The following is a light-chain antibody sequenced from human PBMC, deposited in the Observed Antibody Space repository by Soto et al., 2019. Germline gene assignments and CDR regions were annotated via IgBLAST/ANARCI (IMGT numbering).Light chain of an antibody. V-gene: IGKV3-11*01. CDR3: QQRSNWPIT. CDR2: DAS. Sequence: EIVLTQSPATLCLSPGERATLSCRASQNINRYLAWYHQKPGQPPRLLIYDASTRATGIPARFSGSGSGTDFTLTISSLEPEDFAVYYCQQRSNWPITFGQGTRLEIK. J-gene: IGKJ5*01. CDR1: QNINRY.